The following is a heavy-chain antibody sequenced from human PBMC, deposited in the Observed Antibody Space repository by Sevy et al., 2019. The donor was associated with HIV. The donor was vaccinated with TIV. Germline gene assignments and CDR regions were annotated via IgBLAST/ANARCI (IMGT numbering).Heavy chain of an antibody. J-gene: IGHJ4*02. CDR1: DDSINSYY. D-gene: IGHD2-2*01. Sequence: SETLSLTCSVSDDSINSYYWSWIRQPPGKGLEWIGYIYNNIGSTSYNPSLTSRVTISVDTSRNQFSLKLTSLTAADTAVYYCARGAVVIGTAATPVLDFWGQGSLVTVSS. CDR3: ARGAVVIGTAATPVLDF. CDR2: IYNNIGST. V-gene: IGHV4-4*09.